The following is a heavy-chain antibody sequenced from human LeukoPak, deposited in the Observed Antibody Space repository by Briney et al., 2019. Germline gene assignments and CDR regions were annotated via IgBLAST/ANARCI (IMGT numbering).Heavy chain of an antibody. J-gene: IGHJ3*02. D-gene: IGHD3-9*01. CDR1: GGSFSGYY. V-gene: IGHV4-34*01. CDR3: ARGPTYYDILTGYYPNDAFDI. CDR2: INHSGST. Sequence: SETLSLTCAVYGGSFSGYYWSWIRQPPGKGLEWIGEINHSGSTNYNPSLKSRVTISVDTSKNQFSLKLSSVTAADTAVYYCARGPTYYDILTGYYPNDAFDIWGQGTMVTVSS.